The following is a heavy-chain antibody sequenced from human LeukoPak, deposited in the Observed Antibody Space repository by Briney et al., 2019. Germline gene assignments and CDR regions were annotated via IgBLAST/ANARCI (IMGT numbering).Heavy chain of an antibody. D-gene: IGHD3-22*01. V-gene: IGHV1-69*13. CDR2: IIPIFGTA. CDR3: ARALTYYYDSSGSFDY. Sequence: SVKVSCKASGGTFSSYAISWVRQAPGQGLEWMGGIIPIFGTANYAQKFQGRVTITADESTSTAYMELSSLRSEDTAVYYCARALTYYYDSSGSFDYWGQGTLVTVSS. CDR1: GGTFSSYA. J-gene: IGHJ4*02.